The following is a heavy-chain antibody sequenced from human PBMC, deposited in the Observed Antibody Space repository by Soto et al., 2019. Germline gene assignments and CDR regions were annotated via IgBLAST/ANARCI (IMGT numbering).Heavy chain of an antibody. V-gene: IGHV4-59*01. CDR2: IYYSGST. D-gene: IGHD6-13*01. CDR3: ARGGVAAAGTWSWFDP. CDR1: GGSISSYY. Sequence: PSETLSLTCTVSGGSISSYYWSWIRQPPGKGLEWIGYIYYSGSTNYNPSLKSRVTISVDTSKNQFSLKLSPVTAADTAVYYCARGGVAAAGTWSWFDPWGQGTLVTVSS. J-gene: IGHJ5*02.